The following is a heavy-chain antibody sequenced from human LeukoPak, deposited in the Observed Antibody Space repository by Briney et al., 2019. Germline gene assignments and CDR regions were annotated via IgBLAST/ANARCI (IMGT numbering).Heavy chain of an antibody. Sequence: ASVKVSCKASGYTFSNYYMHWVRQAPGQGLEWMGIISPSGTSTTYAQKFQGRVTMTRDMSTSTVYMELSSLRSEDTAVYYCARGATVTTYFYWGQGTLVTVSS. V-gene: IGHV1-46*01. CDR2: ISPSGTST. CDR3: ARGATVTTYFY. CDR1: GYTFSNYY. J-gene: IGHJ4*02. D-gene: IGHD4-17*01.